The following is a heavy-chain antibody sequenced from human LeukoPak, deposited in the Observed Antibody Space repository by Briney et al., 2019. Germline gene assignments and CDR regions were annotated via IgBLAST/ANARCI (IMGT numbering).Heavy chain of an antibody. J-gene: IGHJ3*02. CDR2: IYYSGST. Sequence: SETLSLTCTVSGASISSGGYYWSWIRQHPGVGLEWIGYIYYSGSTYYNPSLKSRVIISVDTSKNQFSLKLSSVTAADTAVYYCARVLPHRHLRYGYYGRRGYAFDIWGQGTMVTVSS. D-gene: IGHD4-17*01. CDR1: GASISSGGYY. CDR3: ARVLPHRHLRYGYYGRRGYAFDI. V-gene: IGHV4-31*03.